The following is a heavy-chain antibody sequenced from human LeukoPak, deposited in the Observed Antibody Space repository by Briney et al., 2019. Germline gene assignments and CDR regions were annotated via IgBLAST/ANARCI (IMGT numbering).Heavy chain of an antibody. CDR3: AGDGRDVWFGADCLEH. Sequence: GASVKVSCKTSGYTFTDYYIHWARQAPGQGLQWMGWINPNNDGTEYAQKFQGRVTMTRDKSINTAYMELSGLTSADTAVYYCAGDGRDVWFGADCLEHWGQGTLVTVST. CDR1: GYTFTDYY. D-gene: IGHD3-10*01. J-gene: IGHJ5*02. V-gene: IGHV1-2*02. CDR2: INPNNDGT.